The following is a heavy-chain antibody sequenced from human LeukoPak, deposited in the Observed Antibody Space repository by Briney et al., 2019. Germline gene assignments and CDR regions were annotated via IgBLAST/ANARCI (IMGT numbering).Heavy chain of an antibody. V-gene: IGHV4-39*01. CDR3: ARHHHQIAVAGLSLRFDP. CDR2: IYYSGST. Sequence: PSEALSLTCTVSGGSISSSSYYWGWIRQPPGKGLEWIGSIYYSGSTYYNPSLKSRVTISVDTSKNQFSLKLSSVTAADTAVYYCARHHHQIAVAGLSLRFDPWGQGTLVTVSS. D-gene: IGHD6-19*01. CDR1: GGSISSSSYY. J-gene: IGHJ5*02.